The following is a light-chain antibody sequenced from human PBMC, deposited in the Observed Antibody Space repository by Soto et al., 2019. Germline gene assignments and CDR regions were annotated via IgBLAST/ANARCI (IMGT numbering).Light chain of an antibody. J-gene: IGKJ5*01. CDR1: QNIRNY. CDR3: QQSYSSPWT. CDR2: AAS. Sequence: DIQMTQSPSSLSASVRDSVTITCRASQNIRNYLNWYRQKPGRAPKILIYAASSLQSGVPSRFSGGGSGTDFTLTISSLQPEDFATYYSQQSYSSPWTFGQGTRLEIK. V-gene: IGKV1-39*01.